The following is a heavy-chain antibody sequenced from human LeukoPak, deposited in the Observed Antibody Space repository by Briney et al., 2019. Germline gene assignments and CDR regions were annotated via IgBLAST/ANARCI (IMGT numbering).Heavy chain of an antibody. D-gene: IGHD6-13*01. CDR2: IWYDGSNQ. V-gene: IGHV3-33*01. J-gene: IGHJ3*01. CDR3: ARDLSSSWSPGV. Sequence: GGSLRLSCITSGFTFSNYGFHWVRQAQGKGLERTAAIWYDGSNQYYPDTVKGRFTISRDNSKNTIYLQMNSLRIEDTAMYYCARDLSSSWSPGVWGQGTMVSVSS. CDR1: GFTFSNYG.